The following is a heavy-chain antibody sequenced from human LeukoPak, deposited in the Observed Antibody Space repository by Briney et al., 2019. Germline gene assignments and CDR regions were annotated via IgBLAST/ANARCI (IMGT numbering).Heavy chain of an antibody. CDR2: INWNGGKR. CDR3: AKRGDYDFWSGYYLFDY. D-gene: IGHD3-3*01. V-gene: IGHV3-20*04. Sequence: GGSLRLSCAASGFIFDDYGMSWVRQVPGKGLEWVSGINWNGGKRGYADAVKGRFSISRDNDKNSLYLQMDNLRAEDTAVYYCAKRGDYDFWSGYYLFDYWGQGTLVTVSS. J-gene: IGHJ4*02. CDR1: GFIFDDYG.